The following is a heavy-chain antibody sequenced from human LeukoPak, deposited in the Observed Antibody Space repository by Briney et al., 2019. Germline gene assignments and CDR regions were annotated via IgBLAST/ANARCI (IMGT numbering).Heavy chain of an antibody. J-gene: IGHJ5*02. V-gene: IGHV3-23*01. CDR2: ISGSGGST. CDR1: GFTFSSYA. CDR3: AKSTGGSLFDP. D-gene: IGHD3-10*01. Sequence: GGSLRLSCAASGFTFSSYAMSWVRQAPGKGLECVSAISGSGGSTYYADSVKARFTISRVNSKNTLYLQMNSLRAEDTAVYYCAKSTGGSLFDPWGQGPLVTVSS.